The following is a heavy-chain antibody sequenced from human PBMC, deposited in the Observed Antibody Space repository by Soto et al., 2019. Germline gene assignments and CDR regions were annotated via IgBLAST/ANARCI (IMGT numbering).Heavy chain of an antibody. D-gene: IGHD1-26*01. J-gene: IGHJ4*02. CDR1: GFTFSSYS. Sequence: PGGSLRLSCAASGFTFSSYSINWVRQAPGKGLEWVSYISSSSFTIYYADSVKGRFTISRDNAKNSLYLQMNSLRAEDTAVYYCATRSPHSGYVDYWGQGTLVTVSS. CDR3: ATRSPHSGYVDY. CDR2: ISSSSFTI. V-gene: IGHV3-48*01.